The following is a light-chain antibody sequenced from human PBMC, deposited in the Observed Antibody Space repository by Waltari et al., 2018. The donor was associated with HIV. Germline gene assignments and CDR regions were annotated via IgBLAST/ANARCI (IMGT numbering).Light chain of an antibody. CDR1: NIGDKH. Sequence: YVLTQPPSVSVAPGKTATITCGGNNIGDKHVHWYQQKSGQAPVLVIYDDKLRPSGIPARSSGSNAGGTATLTISGGEVGDEAEYYCQVFENSRDQAFGTGTKVTVL. CDR3: QVFENSRDQA. V-gene: IGLV3-21*01. CDR2: DDK. J-gene: IGLJ1*01.